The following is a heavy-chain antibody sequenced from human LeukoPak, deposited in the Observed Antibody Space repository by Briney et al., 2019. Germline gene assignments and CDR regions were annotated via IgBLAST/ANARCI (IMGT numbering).Heavy chain of an antibody. J-gene: IGHJ4*02. Sequence: GGSLRLSCAASGFTFSNAWMSWVRQAPGKGLEWVGRIKSKTDGGTTDYAAPVKGRFTISRDDSKNTLYLQMNSLKTEDTAVYYCTTVSYSSGWYGDGELDDYWGQGTLVTVSS. CDR3: TTVSYSSGWYGDGELDDY. V-gene: IGHV3-15*01. CDR1: GFTFSNAW. D-gene: IGHD6-19*01. CDR2: IKSKTDGGTT.